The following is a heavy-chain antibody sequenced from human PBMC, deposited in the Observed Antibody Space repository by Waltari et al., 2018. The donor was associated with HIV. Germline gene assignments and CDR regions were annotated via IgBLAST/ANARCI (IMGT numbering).Heavy chain of an antibody. CDR3: ATRGDYGDLPKYFDL. CDR2: INNSGSI. V-gene: IGHV4-34*02. Sequence: QVELQQGGAGLLKPSDTLSLSCAVSGGSFSPYYWSWILQPPGKGLEWMGEINNSGSINFKPSLKSRLNISLDASKKQSSLHLTSVTAADTALYYCATRGDYGDLPKYFDLWGRGTLVTVSS. D-gene: IGHD4-17*01. CDR1: GGSFSPYY. J-gene: IGHJ2*01.